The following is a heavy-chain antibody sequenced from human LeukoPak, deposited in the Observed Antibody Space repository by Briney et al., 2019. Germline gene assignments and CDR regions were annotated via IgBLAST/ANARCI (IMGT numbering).Heavy chain of an antibody. D-gene: IGHD6-6*01. CDR1: GFTLRNYW. V-gene: IGHV3-7*04. CDR2: IKEDGSEK. J-gene: IGHJ4*02. CDR3: ARIRPSYYFDY. Sequence: PGGSLRLSCVVSGFTLRNYWMSWVRQAPGKGLEWVANIKEDGSEKYYVDSVKGRFTISRDNAKDSLSLQMNSLRVEDTAVYYCARIRPSYYFDYWGQGTLVTVSS.